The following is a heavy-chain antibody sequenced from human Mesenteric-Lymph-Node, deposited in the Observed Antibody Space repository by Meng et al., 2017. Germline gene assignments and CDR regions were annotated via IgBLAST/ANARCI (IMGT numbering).Heavy chain of an antibody. D-gene: IGHD1-14*01. J-gene: IGHJ4*02. Sequence: QVSLQEAGPGLVKPSGTLSLTWAVSVGSISSGGFYWSWIRQHPGKGLEWIGYIYYSGSTYYNPSLRSRVAISIDTSKNQFSLKLTSVTAADTAVYYCARHHHSPTFDYWGQGTLVTVSS. CDR1: VGSISSGGFY. V-gene: IGHV4-31*11. CDR2: IYYSGST. CDR3: ARHHHSPTFDY.